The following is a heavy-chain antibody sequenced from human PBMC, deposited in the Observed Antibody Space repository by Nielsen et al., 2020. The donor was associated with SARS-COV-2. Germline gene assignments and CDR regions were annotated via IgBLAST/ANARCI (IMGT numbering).Heavy chain of an antibody. V-gene: IGHV7-4-1*02. D-gene: IGHD3-3*01. CDR3: ARNLLRFHLYYYYGMDV. CDR2: INTNTGNP. CDR1: GYTFTSYA. Sequence: ASVKVSCKASGYTFTSYAKNWVRQAPGQGLEWMGWINTNTGNPTYAQGFTGRFVFSLDTSVSTAYLQISSLKAEDTAVYYCARNLLRFHLYYYYGMDVWGQGTTVTVSS. J-gene: IGHJ6*02.